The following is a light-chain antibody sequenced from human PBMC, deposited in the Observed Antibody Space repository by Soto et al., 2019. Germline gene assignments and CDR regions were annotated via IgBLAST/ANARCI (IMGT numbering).Light chain of an antibody. V-gene: IGLV2-11*01. Sequence: QSALTQPPSVSGSPGQSVTISCTGTTSDIGGYKYVSWYQQLPGKAPKLMIFDVTKRPSGVPDRFSGSNSGNTASLTISGLHAEDEAIYYCCSYARTTHVFGTGTKLTVL. CDR2: DVT. CDR1: TSDIGGYKY. J-gene: IGLJ1*01. CDR3: CSYARTTHV.